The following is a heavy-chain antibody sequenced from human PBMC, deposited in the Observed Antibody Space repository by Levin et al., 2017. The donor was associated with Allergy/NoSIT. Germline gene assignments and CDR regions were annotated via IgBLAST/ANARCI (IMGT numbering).Heavy chain of an antibody. CDR3: ARGHYGSGSQPFDI. D-gene: IGHD3-10*01. Sequence: GSLRLSCTVSGGSISSYYWSWIRQPPGKGLEWIGYIYYSGSTNYNPSLKSRVTISVDTSKNQFSLKLSSVTAADTAVYYCARGHYGSGSQPFDIWGQGTMVTVSS. CDR2: IYYSGST. J-gene: IGHJ3*02. V-gene: IGHV4-59*01. CDR1: GGSISSYY.